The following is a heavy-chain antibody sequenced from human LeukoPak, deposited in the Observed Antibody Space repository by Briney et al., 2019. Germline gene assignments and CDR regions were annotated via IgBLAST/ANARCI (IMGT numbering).Heavy chain of an antibody. J-gene: IGHJ6*03. CDR1: GFTFDDYA. CDR3: AKDVYDDYARCYYMDV. CDR2: FSGDGGST. V-gene: IGHV3-43*02. D-gene: IGHD4-17*01. Sequence: QPGGSLRLSCAASGFTFDDYAMHWVRQAPGKGWGWFSLFSGDGGSTYYTDSVKGRFTISRDNSKNSLYLQMNSLRTEDTALYYCAKDVYDDYARCYYMDVWGKGTTVTVSS.